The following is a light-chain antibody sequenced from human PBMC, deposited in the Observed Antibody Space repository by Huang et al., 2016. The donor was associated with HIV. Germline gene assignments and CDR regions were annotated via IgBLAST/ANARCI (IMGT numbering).Light chain of an antibody. CDR1: QGSSTS. V-gene: IGKV1-9*01. Sequence: IQLTQSPSSLSASIGDRVTITCRASQGSSTSLDWYQQKPGKAPNLLIFDASSLRSGVPSRFSGSRSGTVFTLSISSLQPEDFATYFCQQLRSYPLTFGGGTKVEIK. CDR3: QQLRSYPLT. CDR2: DAS. J-gene: IGKJ4*01.